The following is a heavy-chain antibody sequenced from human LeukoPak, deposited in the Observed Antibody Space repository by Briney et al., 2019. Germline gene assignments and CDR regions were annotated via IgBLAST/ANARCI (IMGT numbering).Heavy chain of an antibody. Sequence: GASVKVSCKASGYTFTTYGVSWVRQAPGQGLEWMGWISGYDGNTNYAQKLRGRVTMTTDTSTSTAYMDLRSLRSDDTALYYCARTVTTSSYYFDYWGPGNLVTVSS. CDR2: ISGYDGNT. CDR3: ARTVTTSSYYFDY. CDR1: GYTFTTYG. J-gene: IGHJ4*02. V-gene: IGHV1-18*01. D-gene: IGHD4-17*01.